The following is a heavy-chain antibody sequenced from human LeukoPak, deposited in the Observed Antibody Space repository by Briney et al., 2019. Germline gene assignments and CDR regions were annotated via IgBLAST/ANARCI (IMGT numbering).Heavy chain of an antibody. V-gene: IGHV3-21*01. CDR2: ISSSSDYI. J-gene: IGHJ4*02. Sequence: GGSLRLSCAASGFTFNNYIMNWARQAPGKGLGWVSSISSSSDYIYYADSVKGRFTISRDNAKNSLYLQMNSLRAEDAAVYYCARDLSRDGYNYGFYYWGQGTLVTVSS. CDR1: GFTFNNYI. D-gene: IGHD5-24*01. CDR3: ARDLSRDGYNYGFYY.